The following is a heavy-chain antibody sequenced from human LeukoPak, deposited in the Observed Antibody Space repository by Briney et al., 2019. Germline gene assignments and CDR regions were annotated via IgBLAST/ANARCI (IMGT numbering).Heavy chain of an antibody. J-gene: IGHJ4*02. V-gene: IGHV7-4-1*02. CDR1: GYTFTSYA. Sequence: ASVKVCCKASGYTFTSYAMNWVRQAPGQGLAWMGWINTNTGNATYAQGFTGRFVFSLDTSVSTAYLQISSLKAEDTAVYYCARDWLEQAYCGGDCYSSDWGQGTLVTVSS. D-gene: IGHD2-21*02. CDR3: ARDWLEQAYCGGDCYSSD. CDR2: INTNTGNA.